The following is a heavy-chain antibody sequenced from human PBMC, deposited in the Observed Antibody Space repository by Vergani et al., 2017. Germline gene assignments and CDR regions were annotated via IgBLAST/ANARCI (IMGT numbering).Heavy chain of an antibody. D-gene: IGHD6-19*01. J-gene: IGHJ4*02. V-gene: IGHV3-11*06. CDR3: ARGRAGGSGWYWRFDY. Sequence: QVQLVESGGGLVKPGGSVRLSCAASGFTFSDYYMSWIRQAPGKGLECVSYISSGSSYTKYADSVKGRFIISRDNAKNSLYLQMNGLTVEDTAIYYCARGRAGGSGWYWRFDYWGQGILVTVSS. CDR1: GFTFSDYY. CDR2: ISSGSSYT.